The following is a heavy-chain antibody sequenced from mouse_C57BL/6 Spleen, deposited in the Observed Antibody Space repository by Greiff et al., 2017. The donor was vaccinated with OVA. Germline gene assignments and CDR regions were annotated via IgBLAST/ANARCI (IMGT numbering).Heavy chain of an antibody. J-gene: IGHJ2*01. Sequence: QVHVKQPGTELVKPGASVKLSCKASGYTFTSYWMHWVKLRPGQGLEWIGNINPSNGGTNYNEKFKSKATLTVDKSSSTAYMQLSSLTSEDSAVYYCAREGTNWVNYWGQGTTLTVSS. V-gene: IGHV1-53*01. CDR3: AREGTNWVNY. D-gene: IGHD4-1*01. CDR1: GYTFTSYW. CDR2: INPSNGGT.